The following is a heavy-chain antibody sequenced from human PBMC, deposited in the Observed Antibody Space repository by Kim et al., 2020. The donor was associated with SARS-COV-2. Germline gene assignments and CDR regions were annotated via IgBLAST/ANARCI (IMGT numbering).Heavy chain of an antibody. D-gene: IGHD2-15*01. Sequence: GGSLRLSCAASGFTFSSYSMNWVRQAPGKGLEWVSSISSSSSYIYYADSVKGRFTISRDNAKNSLYLQMNSLRAEDTAVYYCARGLGISLSNWFDPWGQGTLVTVSS. CDR3: ARGLGISLSNWFDP. CDR1: GFTFSSYS. CDR2: ISSSSSYI. V-gene: IGHV3-21*01. J-gene: IGHJ5*02.